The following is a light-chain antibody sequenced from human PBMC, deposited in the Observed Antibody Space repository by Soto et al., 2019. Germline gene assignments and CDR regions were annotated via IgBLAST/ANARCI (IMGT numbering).Light chain of an antibody. V-gene: IGLV2-14*01. CDR2: EVS. CDR3: SSYTVSDTIYV. CDR1: SSDIGAYNF. Sequence: QSALTQPASVSGPPGQSITISCTGTSSDIGAYNFVSWYQRHPGKAPKLIIYEVSKRPSGVSDRFSGSQSGNTASLTISGLQAEDEAGYYCSSYTVSDTIYVLGTGTKVTVL. J-gene: IGLJ1*01.